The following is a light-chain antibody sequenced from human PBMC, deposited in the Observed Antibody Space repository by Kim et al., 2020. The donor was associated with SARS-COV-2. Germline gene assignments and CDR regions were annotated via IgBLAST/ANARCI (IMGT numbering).Light chain of an antibody. CDR1: SSNIGRYS. CDR2: KNN. Sequence: GQRVTLSCSGGSSNIGRYSVNWYQPLPGKAPTLVIYKNNLRPSGVPDHFSASNSGTSASLAISGLQSQDEADYYCGAWDYSPHGYVFGTGTKVTVL. J-gene: IGLJ1*01. CDR3: GAWDYSPHGYV. V-gene: IGLV1-44*01.